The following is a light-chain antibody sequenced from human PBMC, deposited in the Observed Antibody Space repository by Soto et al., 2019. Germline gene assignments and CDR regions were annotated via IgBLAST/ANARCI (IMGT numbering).Light chain of an antibody. V-gene: IGLV2-8*01. CDR1: IRDVGGNNS. Sequence: QSALTQPPSASGSPGQSVTISCTGSIRDVGGNNSVSWYQHHPGKAPKLMIYEVSKRPSGVPDRFSGSKSGSTASLTVSGLQAEDEADYYCSSYAVSNSLVFGGGTKLTVL. J-gene: IGLJ2*01. CDR3: SSYAVSNSLV. CDR2: EVS.